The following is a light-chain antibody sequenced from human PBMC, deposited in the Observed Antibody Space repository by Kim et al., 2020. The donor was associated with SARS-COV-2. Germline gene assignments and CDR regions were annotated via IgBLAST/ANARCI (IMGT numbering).Light chain of an antibody. J-gene: IGLJ2*01. CDR2: GKN. V-gene: IGLV3-19*01. CDR1: SLRSYY. Sequence: SSELTQDPAVSVALGQTVRITCQGDSLRSYYASWYQQKPGQAPVLVIYGKNNRPSGIPDRFSGSSSGNTASLTITGARAEDEADYYCNSRDSSGNHLAFG. CDR3: NSRDSSGNHLA.